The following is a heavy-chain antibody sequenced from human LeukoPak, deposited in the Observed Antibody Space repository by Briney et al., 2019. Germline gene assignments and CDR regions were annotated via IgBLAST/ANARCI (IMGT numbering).Heavy chain of an antibody. D-gene: IGHD2-2*02. CDR1: GGTFSSYA. V-gene: IGHV1-69*05. Sequence: GSSVKVSCKASGGTFSSYAISWVRQAPGQGLEWMGGIIPIFGTANYAQKFQGRVTITTDESTSTAYMELSSLRSEDTAVYYCARGSGLGAAIYYYYYTDVWGKGTTVTVSS. J-gene: IGHJ6*03. CDR3: ARGSGLGAAIYYYYYTDV. CDR2: IIPIFGTA.